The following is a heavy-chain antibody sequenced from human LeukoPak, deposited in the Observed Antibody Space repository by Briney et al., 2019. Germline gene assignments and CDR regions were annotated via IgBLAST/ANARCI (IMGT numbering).Heavy chain of an antibody. Sequence: PGGSLRLSCTASGFALDDYVMHWVRQTPGGGLEWVSGISRDSANIGYAGSVKGRFTISRDNDKNSLYLQMNSLTTEDTALYYCARDFCTGCNYYFYGMDVWGRGTTVTVSS. CDR3: ARDFCTGCNYYFYGMDV. D-gene: IGHD2-2*01. V-gene: IGHV3-9*01. CDR1: GFALDDYV. CDR2: ISRDSANI. J-gene: IGHJ6*02.